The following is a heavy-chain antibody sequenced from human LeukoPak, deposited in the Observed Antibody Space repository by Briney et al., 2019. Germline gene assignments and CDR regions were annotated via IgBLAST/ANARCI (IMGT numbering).Heavy chain of an antibody. CDR2: INPSGGST. J-gene: IGHJ4*02. Sequence: ASVKVSCKASGYTFTSYYMHWVRQAPGQGLEWMGIINPSGGSTSYAQKLQGRVTMTTDTSTSTAYMELRSLRSDDTAVYYCARTLTYYYDSSGYYPPLGYWGQGTLVTVSS. CDR3: ARTLTYYYDSSGYYPPLGY. V-gene: IGHV1-46*01. CDR1: GYTFTSYY. D-gene: IGHD3-22*01.